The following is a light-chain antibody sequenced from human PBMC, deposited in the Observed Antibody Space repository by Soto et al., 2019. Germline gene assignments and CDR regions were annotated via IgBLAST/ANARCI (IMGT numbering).Light chain of an antibody. CDR2: GVS. CDR3: QQYYNWPPIT. V-gene: IGKV3-15*01. CDR1: QSVGSA. Sequence: VLTQSPASLSVAPGQTATLSCRASQSVGSAFGWYQQIPGQAPRLLIYGVSTRAAGIPARFRGSGSGADFTLPITSLQYEDFAVYYCQQYYNWPPITFGQGTRLEIK. J-gene: IGKJ5*01.